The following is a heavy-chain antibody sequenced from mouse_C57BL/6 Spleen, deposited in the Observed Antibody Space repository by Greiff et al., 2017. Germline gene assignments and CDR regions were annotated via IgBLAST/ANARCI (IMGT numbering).Heavy chain of an antibody. CDR2: INPYNGGT. CDR1: GYTFTDYY. V-gene: IGHV1-19*01. J-gene: IGHJ4*01. Sequence: EVQLQQSGPVLVKPGASVKMSCKASGYTFTDYYMNWVKQSHGKSLEWIGVINPYNGGTSYNQKFKGKATLTVDKSSSTAYMELNSLTSEDSAVYYCARNYVIDYYAIVDCCRGASVAVSS. D-gene: IGHD1-1*01. CDR3: ARNYVIDYYAIVD.